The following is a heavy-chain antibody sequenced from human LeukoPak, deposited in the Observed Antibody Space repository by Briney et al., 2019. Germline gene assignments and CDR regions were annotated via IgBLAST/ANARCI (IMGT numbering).Heavy chain of an antibody. CDR1: GFTFSSYA. J-gene: IGHJ4*02. V-gene: IGHV3-23*01. CDR2: TSDSGGNT. CDR3: AKDRYSSSWSYFDY. D-gene: IGHD6-13*01. Sequence: GGSLRLSYAASGFTFSSYAMSWVRQAPGKGLEWVSATSDSGGNTFYADSVKGRFTISRDTSKNTLYLQMNSLRAEDTAVYYCAKDRYSSSWSYFDYWGQGTLVTVSS.